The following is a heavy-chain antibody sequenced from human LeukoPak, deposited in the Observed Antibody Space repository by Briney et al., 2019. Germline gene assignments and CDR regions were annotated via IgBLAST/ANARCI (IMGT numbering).Heavy chain of an antibody. CDR2: INPNSGGA. J-gene: IGHJ6*02. CDR1: GYAFIGYY. CDR3: ARVPGDV. Sequence: ASVKVSCKASGYAFIGYYIYWVRQAPGQGLEWVGWINPNSGGANYARKFQGRVTMTRDTSISTAYMELSRLGSDDTAVYYCARVPGDVWGQGTTVTVSS. V-gene: IGHV1-2*02.